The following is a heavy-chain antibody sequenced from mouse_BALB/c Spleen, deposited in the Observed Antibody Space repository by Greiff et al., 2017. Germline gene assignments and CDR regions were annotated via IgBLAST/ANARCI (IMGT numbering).Heavy chain of an antibody. CDR2: ISYDGSN. J-gene: IGHJ3*01. D-gene: IGHD2-1*01. V-gene: IGHV3-6*02. CDR3: AREDGNGRFAY. Sequence: VQLKQSGPGLVKPSQSLSLTCSVTGYSITSGYYWNWIRQFPGNKLEWMGYISYDGSNNYNPSLKNRISITRDTSKNQFFLKLNSVTTEDTATYYCAREDGNGRFAYWGQGTLVTVSA. CDR1: GYSITSGYY.